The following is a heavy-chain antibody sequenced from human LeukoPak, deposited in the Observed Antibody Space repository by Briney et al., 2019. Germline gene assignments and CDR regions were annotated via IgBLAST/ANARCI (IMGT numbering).Heavy chain of an antibody. J-gene: IGHJ4*02. CDR1: GFTVNSNY. CDR3: ATKGLDTWSEF. D-gene: IGHD3-10*01. Sequence: GGSLRLSCAASGFTVNSNYMTWVRQAPGKGLEWVSLMYSTGLTYYADSVKGRFTISTDNSENTLYLQMNSLRVDDTAIYYCATKGLDTWSEFWGQGTLVTVSS. V-gene: IGHV3-53*01. CDR2: MYSTGLT.